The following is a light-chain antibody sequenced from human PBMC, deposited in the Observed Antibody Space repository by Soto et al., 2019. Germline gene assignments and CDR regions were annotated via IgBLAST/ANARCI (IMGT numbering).Light chain of an antibody. Sequence: DIQMTQSRSTLSASVGDRVIITCRASQSINSWLAWYQQKPGKAPKLLIYKASTLESGVPSRFSGSASGTEFTLTISSLQPDDFATYYCQQYNNYPYTFGQGTELEIK. CDR3: QQYNNYPYT. CDR2: KAS. CDR1: QSINSW. V-gene: IGKV1-5*03. J-gene: IGKJ2*01.